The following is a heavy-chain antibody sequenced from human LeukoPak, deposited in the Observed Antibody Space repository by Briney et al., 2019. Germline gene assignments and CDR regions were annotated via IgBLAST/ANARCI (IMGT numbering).Heavy chain of an antibody. Sequence: ASVKVSCKASGYTLSGYGTSWVRQAPGQGLEWVGWITTYNGNRKYSEKFQGRVTMTTDTSTSTYYMEMRSLRSGDTAIYYCARDCSNGVCFPRDYWGQGTLVTVST. CDR3: ARDCSNGVCFPRDY. CDR2: ITTYNGNR. J-gene: IGHJ4*02. V-gene: IGHV1-18*01. CDR1: GYTLSGYG. D-gene: IGHD2-8*01.